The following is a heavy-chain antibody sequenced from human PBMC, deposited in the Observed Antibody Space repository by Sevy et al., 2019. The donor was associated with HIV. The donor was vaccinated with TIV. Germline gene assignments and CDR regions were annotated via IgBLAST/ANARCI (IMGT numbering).Heavy chain of an antibody. Sequence: SETLSLTCAVSGGSITNMNWWIWVRQPPGKGLEWIGEIYHGGSTNYKPSLKSRVTISTDESKNQFSLRLNSVTAADTAVYYCARGALGTGSGWFDYWGQGTLVTVSS. D-gene: IGHD6-19*01. CDR3: ARGALGTGSGWFDY. CDR1: GGSITNMNW. V-gene: IGHV4-4*02. CDR2: IYHGGST. J-gene: IGHJ4*02.